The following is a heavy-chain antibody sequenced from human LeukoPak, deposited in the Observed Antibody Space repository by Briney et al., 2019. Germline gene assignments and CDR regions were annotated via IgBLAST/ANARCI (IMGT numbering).Heavy chain of an antibody. CDR2: IIPIFGTA. D-gene: IGHD4-23*01. Sequence: GSSVKVSCKASGGTFSSYAISWVRQAPGQGLEWMGGIIPIFGTANYAQKFQGRVTITTDESTSTAYMELSSLRSEDTAVYYCARALHYGGNLVRGYFDYWGQGTLVTVSS. J-gene: IGHJ4*02. CDR1: GGTFSSYA. CDR3: ARALHYGGNLVRGYFDY. V-gene: IGHV1-69*05.